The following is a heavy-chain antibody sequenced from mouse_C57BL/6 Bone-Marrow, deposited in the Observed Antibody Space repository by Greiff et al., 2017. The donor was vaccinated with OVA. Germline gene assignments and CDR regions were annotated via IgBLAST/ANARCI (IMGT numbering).Heavy chain of an antibody. J-gene: IGHJ3*01. D-gene: IGHD1-1*01. Sequence: VQLKESGPELVKPGASVKISCKASGYSFTDYNMNWVKQSTGKSLEWIGVINPNYGTTSYNQKFKGKATLTVDQSSSTAYMQLNSLTSEDSAVYYCARLGGRPAWLAYWGQGTLVTGSA. CDR1: GYSFTDYN. CDR3: ARLGGRPAWLAY. V-gene: IGHV1-39*01. CDR2: INPNYGTT.